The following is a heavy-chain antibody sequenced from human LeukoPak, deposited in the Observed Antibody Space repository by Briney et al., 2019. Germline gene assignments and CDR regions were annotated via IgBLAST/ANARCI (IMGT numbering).Heavy chain of an antibody. V-gene: IGHV1-24*01. D-gene: IGHD3-3*01. CDR3: ARDRRLASIFGVVPQSRWGWFDP. CDR2: FDPEDGET. CDR1: GYTLTELS. Sequence: ASVKVSCKVSGYTLTELSMHWVRQAPGKGLEWMGGFDPEDGETIYAQKFQGRVTITRDTSASTAYMELSSLRSEGTAVYYCARDRRLASIFGVVPQSRWGWFDPWGQGTLVTVSS. J-gene: IGHJ5*02.